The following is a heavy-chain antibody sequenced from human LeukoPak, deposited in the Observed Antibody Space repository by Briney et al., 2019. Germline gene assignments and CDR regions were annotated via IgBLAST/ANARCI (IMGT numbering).Heavy chain of an antibody. CDR2: INPNSGGT. CDR1: GYTFTGYY. D-gene: IGHD6-19*01. CDR3: ARERDRSSGRIFDY. J-gene: IGHJ4*02. Sequence: ASVKVSCNVSGYTFTGYYMHWVRQAPGQGLEWMGRINPNSGGTNYAQKFQGRVTMTRDTSISTAYMELSRLRSDDTAVYYCARERDRSSGRIFDYWGQGTLVTVSS. V-gene: IGHV1-2*06.